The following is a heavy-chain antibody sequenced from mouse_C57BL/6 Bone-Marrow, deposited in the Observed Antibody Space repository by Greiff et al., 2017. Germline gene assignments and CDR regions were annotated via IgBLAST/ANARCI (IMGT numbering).Heavy chain of an antibody. Sequence: VQLQQSGPELVKPGASVKISCKASGYSFTDYNMNWVKQSNGKSLEWIGVINPNYGTTSYNQKFKGKATLTVDQSSSTAYMQLNSLTSEDSAVYYCAKEIYYGIWYYFDYWGQGTTLTVSS. CDR2: INPNYGTT. CDR1: GYSFTDYN. J-gene: IGHJ2*01. CDR3: AKEIYYGIWYYFDY. D-gene: IGHD2-1*01. V-gene: IGHV1-39*01.